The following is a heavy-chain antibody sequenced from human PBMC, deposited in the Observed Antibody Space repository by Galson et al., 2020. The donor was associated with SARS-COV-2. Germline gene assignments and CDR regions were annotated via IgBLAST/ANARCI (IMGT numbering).Heavy chain of an antibody. CDR3: ARDILAEYCSGGSCGVDH. CDR2: ISGSSPST. V-gene: IGHV3-48*04. Sequence: QLGESLKISCAASGFTFSPYSMNWVRQAPGKGLEWISYISGSSPSTHYADSVKGRFTISRDNAKNSVYLQMNSLRAEDTAVYYCARDILAEYCSGGSCGVDHWGQGTLVTVSS. D-gene: IGHD2-15*01. J-gene: IGHJ4*02. CDR1: GFTFSPYS.